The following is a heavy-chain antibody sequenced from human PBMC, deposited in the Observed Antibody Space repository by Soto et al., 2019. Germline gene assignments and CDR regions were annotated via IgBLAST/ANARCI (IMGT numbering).Heavy chain of an antibody. J-gene: IGHJ5*02. CDR3: ARAHAGYSSGWYWFVP. CDR2: ISAYNGNT. D-gene: IGHD6-19*01. Sequence: QVQLVQSGAEVKKPGASVKVSCKASGYTFTSYGISWVRQAPGQGLEWMGWISAYNGNTNYAQKLQGRVTMTTDTSTSTAYMELRSLRPDDTAVYYCARAHAGYSSGWYWFVPWGQGTLVTVSS. V-gene: IGHV1-18*04. CDR1: GYTFTSYG.